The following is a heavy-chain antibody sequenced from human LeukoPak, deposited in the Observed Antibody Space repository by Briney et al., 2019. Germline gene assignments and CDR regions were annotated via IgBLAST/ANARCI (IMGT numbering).Heavy chain of an antibody. CDR3: ARGDIAVNNWFDP. J-gene: IGHJ5*02. CDR2: INGNGGST. V-gene: IGHV3-20*04. D-gene: IGHD6-19*01. CDR1: GFTFDDYG. Sequence: PGGSLRLSCAASGFTFDDYGMSRVRQAPGKGLEWVSGINGNGGSTGYADSVKGRFTISRDNAKNSLYLQMNSLRAEDTAVYYCARGDIAVNNWFDPWGQGTLVTVSS.